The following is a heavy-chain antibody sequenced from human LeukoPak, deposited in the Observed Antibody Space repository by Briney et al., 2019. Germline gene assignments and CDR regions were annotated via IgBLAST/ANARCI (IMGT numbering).Heavy chain of an antibody. CDR3: ARGRGFLTIFGVVRIYFDY. J-gene: IGHJ4*02. D-gene: IGHD3-3*01. CDR2: MIPIFGTA. V-gene: IGHV1-69*13. Sequence: ASVKVSCKASGGTFSSYAISWVRQAPGQGLEWMGGMIPIFGTANYAQKFQGRVTITADESTSTAYMELSSLRSEDTAVYYCARGRGFLTIFGVVRIYFDYWGQGTLVTVSS. CDR1: GGTFSSYA.